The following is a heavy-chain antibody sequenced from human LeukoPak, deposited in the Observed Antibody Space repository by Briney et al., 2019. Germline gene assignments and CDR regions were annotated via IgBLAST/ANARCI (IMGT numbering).Heavy chain of an antibody. J-gene: IGHJ4*02. V-gene: IGHV4-39*01. CDR3: ALRTMPPYYFDY. D-gene: IGHD2-2*01. CDR2: IYYSGGT. CDR1: GGSITSSNYY. Sequence: PSETLSLTCTVPGGSITSSNYYWGWIRQPPGKGLEWIGSIYYSGGTYYNPSLTSRVTISVDTSKSQCSLKLSSVTAADTALYYCALRTMPPYYFDYWGQGTLVTVSS.